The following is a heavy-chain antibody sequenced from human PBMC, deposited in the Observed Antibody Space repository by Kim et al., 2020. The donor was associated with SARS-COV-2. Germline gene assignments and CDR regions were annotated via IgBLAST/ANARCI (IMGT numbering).Heavy chain of an antibody. CDR2: INSSGSST. V-gene: IGHV3-74*01. J-gene: IGHJ4*02. D-gene: IGHD3-10*01. CDR1: GCTFSSYW. Sequence: GGSLRLSCAASGCTFSSYWMRWVRQAPGKGLVWVSRINSSGSSTSYADSVKGRFTISRDNAKNTLYLQINSLRAEDTAVYYCARDFLYGSGSLLAAWGQGTLVTVSS. CDR3: ARDFLYGSGSLLAA.